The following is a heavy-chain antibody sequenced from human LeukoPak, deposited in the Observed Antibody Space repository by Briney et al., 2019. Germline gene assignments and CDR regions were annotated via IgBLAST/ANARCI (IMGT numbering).Heavy chain of an antibody. CDR1: GGSISSSSYY. CDR2: IYYSGST. J-gene: IGHJ4*02. D-gene: IGHD3-3*01. CDR3: ARPIRGRSKATILGVVTEYYFDY. Sequence: PSETLSLTCTASGGSISSSSYYWGWIRQPPGKGLEWIGSIYYSGSTYYNPSLKSRVTISVDTSKNQFSLKLSSVTAADTAVYYCARPIRGRSKATILGVVTEYYFDYWGQGTLVTVSS. V-gene: IGHV4-39*01.